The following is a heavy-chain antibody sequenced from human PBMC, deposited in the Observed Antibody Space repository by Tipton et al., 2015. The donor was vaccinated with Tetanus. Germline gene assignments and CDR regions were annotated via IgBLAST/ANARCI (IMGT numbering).Heavy chain of an antibody. V-gene: IGHV4-30-2*01. CDR1: GGLLSTGGYS. Sequence: TLSLTCAVSGGLLSTGGYSWGWIRQPPGQGLEWLGYIYQTDSTYYNPSVRSRLTLSLQRSKNQVSLKLNSITAADTAVYYCVRGRGLGAYSFGFEYWGQGALVTVSS. D-gene: IGHD5-12*01. CDR2: IYQTDST. CDR3: VRGRGLGAYSFGFEY. J-gene: IGHJ4*02.